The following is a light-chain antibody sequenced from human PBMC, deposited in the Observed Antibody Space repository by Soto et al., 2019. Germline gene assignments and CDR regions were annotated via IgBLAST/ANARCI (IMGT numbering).Light chain of an antibody. CDR2: GAS. V-gene: IGKV3-20*01. Sequence: EIVLMQSPGTLYLSPGERATLSCRASQSVTNNYLAWYQQKPGQAPRLLIYGASSRGTGVPDRFSGSGSGTDFTLTITRLEPEDFAVYYCQQYGISPLMYTFGQGTKLGVK. J-gene: IGKJ2*01. CDR1: QSVTNNY. CDR3: QQYGISPLMYT.